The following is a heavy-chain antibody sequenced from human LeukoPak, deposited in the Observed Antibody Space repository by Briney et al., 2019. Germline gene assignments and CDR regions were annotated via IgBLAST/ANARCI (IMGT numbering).Heavy chain of an antibody. V-gene: IGHV4-59*01. D-gene: IGHD2-2*01. Sequence: PSETLSLTCTVSGGSLSSYYWSWIRQPPGKGLEWIGYIYYSGSTNYNPSLTSRVTISVDTSKNQFSLKLSSVTAADTAVYYCARARTVSVPAPSGNRYGMDVWGQGTTVTVSS. CDR1: GGSLSSYY. CDR3: ARARTVSVPAPSGNRYGMDV. CDR2: IYYSGST. J-gene: IGHJ6*02.